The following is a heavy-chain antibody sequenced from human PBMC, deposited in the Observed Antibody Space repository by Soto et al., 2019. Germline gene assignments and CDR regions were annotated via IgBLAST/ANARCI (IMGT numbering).Heavy chain of an antibody. V-gene: IGHV3-30*18. Sequence: QVQLVESGGGVVQPGTSLRLSCTASGFTFSAYGIHWVRQAPGKGLEWVAVISYDGSKKYYADSAKGRFTISRDNSKNTLYLQMNSLRTEDKAVYYCAKDPQTYCGGDCYAWINWYFDLWGRGTLVTVSS. D-gene: IGHD2-21*02. CDR3: AKDPQTYCGGDCYAWINWYFDL. CDR1: GFTFSAYG. CDR2: ISYDGSKK. J-gene: IGHJ2*01.